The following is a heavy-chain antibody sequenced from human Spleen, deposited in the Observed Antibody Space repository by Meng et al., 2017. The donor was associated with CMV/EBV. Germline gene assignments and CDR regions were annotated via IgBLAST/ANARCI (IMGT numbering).Heavy chain of an antibody. CDR3: AKDAYLYYDSSGYSDY. Sequence: GESLKISCAASGFTVSSNYMSWVRQAPGKGLEWVSVIYSGGSTYYADSVKGRFTISRDNSKNTLYLQMNSLRAEDTAVYYCAKDAYLYYDSSGYSDYWGQGTLVTVSS. V-gene: IGHV3-66*02. CDR2: IYSGGST. CDR1: GFTVSSNY. J-gene: IGHJ4*02. D-gene: IGHD3-22*01.